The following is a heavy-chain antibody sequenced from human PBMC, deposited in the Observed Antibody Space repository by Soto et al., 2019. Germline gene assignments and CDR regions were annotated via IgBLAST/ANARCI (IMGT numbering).Heavy chain of an antibody. D-gene: IGHD3-22*01. CDR2: ISSSSSTI. Sequence: GGSLRLSCAASGFTFSSYSMNWVRQAPGKGLEWVSYISSSSSTIYYADSVKGLFTISRDNAKNSLYLQMNSLRDEDTAVYYCARVVANDDSSGYYFARLYYYYGMDVWGQGTTVTVSS. CDR3: ARVVANDDSSGYYFARLYYYYGMDV. J-gene: IGHJ6*02. V-gene: IGHV3-48*02. CDR1: GFTFSSYS.